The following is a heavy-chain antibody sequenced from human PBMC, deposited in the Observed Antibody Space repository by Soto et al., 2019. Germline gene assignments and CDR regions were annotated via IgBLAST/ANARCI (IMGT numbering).Heavy chain of an antibody. CDR2: IIPIFGTA. D-gene: IGHD1-1*01. Sequence: SVKVSCEACGGSFSSYAISWVRQAPGQGLEWMGGIIPIFGTANYAQKFQGRVTITADESTSTAYMELSSLRSEDTAVYYCAKGYVTNPDYYYYGMDVWGQGTTVTVSS. CDR1: GGSFSSYA. CDR3: AKGYVTNPDYYYYGMDV. J-gene: IGHJ6*02. V-gene: IGHV1-69*13.